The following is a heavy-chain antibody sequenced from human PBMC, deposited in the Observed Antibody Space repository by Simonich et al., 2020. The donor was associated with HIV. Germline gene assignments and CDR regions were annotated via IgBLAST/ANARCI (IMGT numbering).Heavy chain of an antibody. D-gene: IGHD2-8*02. CDR1: GFSLSTRGVG. CDR2: IYWDDDK. V-gene: IGHV2-5*02. J-gene: IGHJ3*01. Sequence: QITLKESGPTLVKPTQTLTLTCTFSGFSLSTRGVGVGWIRQPPGKALEWLALIYWDDDKRYSPSLKSRLIISKDTSKNQVVLTMNNMDPVDTATYYCTHWRITGNFDVWGPGTMVTVSS. CDR3: THWRITGNFDV.